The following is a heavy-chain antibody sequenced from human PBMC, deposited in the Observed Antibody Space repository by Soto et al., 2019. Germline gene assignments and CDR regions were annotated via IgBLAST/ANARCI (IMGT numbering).Heavy chain of an antibody. CDR1: GYTFTAYY. CDR2: INPNSGVA. CDR3: ARQGSGSEYPQYFYYGMDV. D-gene: IGHD5-12*01. V-gene: IGHV1-2*02. Sequence: VELVQSGAEVEKPGAAVRISCKTSGYTFTAYYIHWVRQAPGQGLEWMGWINPNSGVANYAQNFQGRVTMTRDTAISTVYMELTKMRCEDTTIYYCARQGSGSEYPQYFYYGMDVWGQGTTAAASS. J-gene: IGHJ6*02.